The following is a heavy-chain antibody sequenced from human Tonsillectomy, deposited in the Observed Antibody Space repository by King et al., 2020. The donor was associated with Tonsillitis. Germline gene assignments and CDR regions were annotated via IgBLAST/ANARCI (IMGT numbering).Heavy chain of an antibody. Sequence: VQLVESGGGVVQPGMSLRLSCAASGFTFSNYGMHWVRQAPGKGLEWVAVISYDVSNKYYADSVKGRFTISRDTSKNTLYLQMNSLRAEDTAVYYCAKGKVTADYWHFDLWGRGTLVTVSS. CDR2: ISYDVSNK. V-gene: IGHV3-30*18. J-gene: IGHJ2*01. CDR1: GFTFSNYG. CDR3: AKGKVTADYWHFDL. D-gene: IGHD2-21*02.